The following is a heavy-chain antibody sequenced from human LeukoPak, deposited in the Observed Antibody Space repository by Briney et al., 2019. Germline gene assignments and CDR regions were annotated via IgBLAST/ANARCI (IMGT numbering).Heavy chain of an antibody. CDR3: ARFTVTTPY. V-gene: IGHV4-34*01. Sequence: SETLSLTCAAYGGSFSGYYWSWIRQPPGKGLEWIGEINHSGSTNYNPSLKSRVTISVDTSKNQFSLKLSSVTAADTAVYYCARFTVTTPYWGQGTLVTVSS. CDR1: GGSFSGYY. CDR2: INHSGST. D-gene: IGHD4-11*01. J-gene: IGHJ4*02.